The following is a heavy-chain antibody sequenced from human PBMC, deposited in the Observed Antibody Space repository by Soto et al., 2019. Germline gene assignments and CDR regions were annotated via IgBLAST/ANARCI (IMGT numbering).Heavy chain of an antibody. J-gene: IGHJ4*02. CDR1: GYTVTSYA. CDR3: ARGSGPMIEWH. Sequence: ASVKVSCKASGYTVTSYAMHWVRQAPGQRLEWMGWINAGNGNTKYSQKFQGRVTITRDTSASTAYMELSSLRSEDTAVYYCARGSGPMIEWHWGQGTLVTVSS. D-gene: IGHD3-22*01. CDR2: INAGNGNT. V-gene: IGHV1-3*01.